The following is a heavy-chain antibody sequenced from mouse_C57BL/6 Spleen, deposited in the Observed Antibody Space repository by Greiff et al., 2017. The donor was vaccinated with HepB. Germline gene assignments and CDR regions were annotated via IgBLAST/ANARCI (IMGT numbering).Heavy chain of an antibody. D-gene: IGHD1-1*01. CDR1: GFTFSDYY. V-gene: IGHV5-16*01. Sequence: EVKLVESEGGLVQPGSSMKLSCTASGFTFSDYYMAWVRQVPEKGLEWVANINYDGSSTYYLDSLKSRFIISRDNAKNILYLQMSSLKSEDTATYYCARDLSSSYGWYFDVWGTGTTVTVSS. CDR2: INYDGSST. CDR3: ARDLSSSYGWYFDV. J-gene: IGHJ1*03.